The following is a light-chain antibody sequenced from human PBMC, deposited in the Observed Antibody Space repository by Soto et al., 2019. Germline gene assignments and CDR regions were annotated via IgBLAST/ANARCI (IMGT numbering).Light chain of an antibody. CDR2: GAS. CDR1: QSVSSRY. CDR3: QAYGDSCLFS. J-gene: IGKJ3*01. V-gene: IGKV3-20*01. Sequence: EIVLTQSPGTLSLSPGERATLSCRASQSVSSRYLGWYQQTPGQAPRLLISGASSSATGVPDRFSGSGSGTDFTLTINRLEPEDFAEYYCQAYGDSCLFSFGPGTKVEMK.